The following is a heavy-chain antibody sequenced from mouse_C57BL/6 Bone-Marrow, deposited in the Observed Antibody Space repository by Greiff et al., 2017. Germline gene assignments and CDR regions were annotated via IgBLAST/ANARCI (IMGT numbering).Heavy chain of an antibody. CDR1: GFTFSSYA. CDR3: ARRDYYGSSNYAMDY. V-gene: IGHV5-4*03. Sequence: EVKLMESGGGLVKPGRSLKLSCAASGFTFSSYAMSWVRQTPEKRLEWVATISDGGSYTYYPDNVKGRFTISRDNAKNNLYLQMSHLKSEDTAMYYCARRDYYGSSNYAMDYWGQGTSVTVSS. J-gene: IGHJ4*01. D-gene: IGHD1-1*01. CDR2: ISDGGSYT.